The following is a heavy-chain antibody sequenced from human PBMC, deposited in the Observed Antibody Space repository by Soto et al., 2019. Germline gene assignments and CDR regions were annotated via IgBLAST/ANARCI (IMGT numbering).Heavy chain of an antibody. CDR2: IYYSGST. J-gene: IGHJ5*02. CDR3: ARELEGYDSSGLNWFDP. CDR1: GGSISSGDYY. V-gene: IGHV4-30-4*01. D-gene: IGHD3-22*01. Sequence: SETLSLTCTVSGGSISSGDYYWSWIRQPPGKGLEWIGYIYYSGSTYYNLSLKSRVTISVDTSKNQFSLKLSSVTAADTAVYYCARELEGYDSSGLNWFDPWGQGTLVTVSS.